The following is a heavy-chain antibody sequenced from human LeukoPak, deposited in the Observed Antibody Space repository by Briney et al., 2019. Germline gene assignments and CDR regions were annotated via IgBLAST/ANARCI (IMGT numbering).Heavy chain of an antibody. V-gene: IGHV4-34*08. J-gene: IGHJ3*02. CDR2: IYNSGST. CDR3: ATHRRSGSGGSENAFEI. CDR1: GFTFSSFE. Sequence: LRLSCAASGFTFSSFEMNWVRQAPGKGLEWIGNIYNSGSTHYNPSLKSRVTISVDTSKNQFSLKLNSVTAADTAFYYCATHRRSGSGGSENAFEIWGQGTMVTVSS. D-gene: IGHD5-12*01.